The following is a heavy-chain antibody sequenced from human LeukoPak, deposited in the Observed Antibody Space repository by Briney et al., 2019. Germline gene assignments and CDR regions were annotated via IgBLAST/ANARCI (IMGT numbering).Heavy chain of an antibody. Sequence: GSLRLSCAASGFTFSTYGMSWVRQPPGKGLEWIGEINHGGSTNSNPSLKSRVTMSVDTSKNHFSLKLSSVTAADTAVYYCAITHYDVLTGYHKYMDFWGKGTTVIISS. V-gene: IGHV4-34*08. J-gene: IGHJ6*03. CDR3: AITHYDVLTGYHKYMDF. D-gene: IGHD3-9*01. CDR2: INHGGST. CDR1: GFTFSTYG.